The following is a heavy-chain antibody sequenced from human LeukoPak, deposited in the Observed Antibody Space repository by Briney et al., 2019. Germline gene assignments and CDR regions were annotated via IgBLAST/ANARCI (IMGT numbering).Heavy chain of an antibody. CDR3: ATYDSSGYYYFPFRY. V-gene: IGHV3-23*01. CDR1: GFTFSSYA. CDR2: ISGSGAST. Sequence: PGGSLRLSCAASGFTFSSYAMSWVRQAPGKGLEWVSAISGSGASTYYADSVKGRFTISRDNSKNTLYLQMNSLRAEDTAVYYCATYDSSGYYYFPFRYWGQGTLVTVSS. J-gene: IGHJ4*02. D-gene: IGHD3-22*01.